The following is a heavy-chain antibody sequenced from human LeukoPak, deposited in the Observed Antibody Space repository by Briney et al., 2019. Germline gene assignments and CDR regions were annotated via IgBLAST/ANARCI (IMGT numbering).Heavy chain of an antibody. CDR3: ARVGCSGGSCYYYYYGMDV. V-gene: IGHV3-48*01. J-gene: IGHJ6*02. CDR2: ISSSSSTI. Sequence: PGGSLRLSCAASGFTFSSYSMNWVRQAPGKGLEWVSYISSSSSTIYYADSVKGRFTISRDNAKNSLYLQMSSLRAEDTAVYYCARVGCSGGSCYYYYYGMDVWGQGTTVTVSS. D-gene: IGHD2-15*01. CDR1: GFTFSSYS.